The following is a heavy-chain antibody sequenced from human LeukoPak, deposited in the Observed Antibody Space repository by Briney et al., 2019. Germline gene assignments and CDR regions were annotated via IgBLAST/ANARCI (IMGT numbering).Heavy chain of an antibody. V-gene: IGHV3-30*18. CDR2: ISYDGSIE. CDR3: AKGISSGYFDY. J-gene: IGHJ4*02. CDR1: GFTFSSYG. Sequence: GGSLRLSCAASGFTFSSYGMHWVRQAPGKGLEWVAVISYDGSIEYYADSVKGRFSISGDNSKYTLYLQMNSLRAEDTALYYCAKGISSGYFDYWGQGTLVTVPS. D-gene: IGHD3-22*01.